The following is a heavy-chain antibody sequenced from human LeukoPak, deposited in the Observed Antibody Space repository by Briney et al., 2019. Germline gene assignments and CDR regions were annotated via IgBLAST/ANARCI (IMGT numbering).Heavy chain of an antibody. V-gene: IGHV3-23*01. CDR3: AKGGSGPKSRSTDYNWLDP. CDR2: ISGSVNST. CDR1: GFTFSNYA. Sequence: GGSLRLSCAAYGFTFSNYAMSWVRQAPGKGLEWVSAISGSVNSTYYADSVKGRFTISRDNSKNTLYLQMNSLRAEDTAVYYCAKGGSGPKSRSTDYNWLDPWGQGTLVTVSS. D-gene: IGHD6-25*01. J-gene: IGHJ5*02.